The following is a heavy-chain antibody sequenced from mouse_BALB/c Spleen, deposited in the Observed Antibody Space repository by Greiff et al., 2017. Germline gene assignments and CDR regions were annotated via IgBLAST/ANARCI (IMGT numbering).Heavy chain of an antibody. J-gene: IGHJ2*01. CDR1: GFTFSDYY. D-gene: IGHD1-1*01. CDR3: ACEWIRAYFDY. V-gene: IGHV5-4*02. CDR2: ISDGGSYT. Sequence: EVQGVESGGGLVKPGGSLKLSCAASGFTFSDYYMYWVRQTPEKRLEWVATISDGGSYTYYPDSVKGRFTISRDNAKNNLYLQMSSLKSEDTAVYYGACEWIRAYFDYWGQGTTLTVSS.